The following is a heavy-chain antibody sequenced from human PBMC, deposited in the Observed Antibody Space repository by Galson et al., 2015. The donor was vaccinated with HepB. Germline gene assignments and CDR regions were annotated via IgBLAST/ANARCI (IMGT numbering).Heavy chain of an antibody. Sequence: SETLSLTCTVSGGSISSSSYYWGWIRQPPGKGLEWIGSIYYSGSTYYNPSLKSRVTTSVDTPKNQFSLKLSSVTAADTAVYYCARDPAKYSSVSAEYFQHWGQGTLVTVSS. J-gene: IGHJ1*01. CDR1: GGSISSSSYY. CDR3: ARDPAKYSSVSAEYFQH. CDR2: IYYSGST. V-gene: IGHV4-39*07. D-gene: IGHD6-19*01.